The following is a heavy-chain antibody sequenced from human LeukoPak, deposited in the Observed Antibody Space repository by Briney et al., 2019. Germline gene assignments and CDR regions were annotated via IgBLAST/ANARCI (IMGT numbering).Heavy chain of an antibody. CDR1: GYSFTSYW. CDR2: IYPGDSDT. J-gene: IGHJ6*03. V-gene: IGHV5-51*01. Sequence: GESLKISCKGSGYSFTSYWIGWVRQMPGKGLEWMGIIYPGDSDTRYSPSFQGQVTISADKSISTAYLQWSSLKASDIAMYYCARYQLLYPASPVSDYYYYMDVWGKGTTVTVSS. D-gene: IGHD2-2*02. CDR3: ARYQLLYPASPVSDYYYYMDV.